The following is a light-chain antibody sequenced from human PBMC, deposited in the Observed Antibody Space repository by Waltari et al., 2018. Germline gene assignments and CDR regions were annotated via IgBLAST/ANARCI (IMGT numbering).Light chain of an antibody. CDR1: QSIGRDY. CDR2: GTF. CDR3: QQAATAPWT. V-gene: IGKV3-20*01. Sequence: EIVLTQSPGTLSLSPGETATLSCRASQSIGRDYLAWYQQKPGQAPRLLIRGTFSRDTGISDRFSGSGSGTDFTLTINRLEPEDFAVYFCQQAATAPWTFGQGTKVEIK. J-gene: IGKJ1*01.